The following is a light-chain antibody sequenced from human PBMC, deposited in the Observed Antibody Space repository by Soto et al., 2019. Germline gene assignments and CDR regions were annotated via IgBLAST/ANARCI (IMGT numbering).Light chain of an antibody. J-gene: IGKJ4*01. CDR1: STVDSIY. CDR2: GAS. Sequence: ETVLTQSPGTLSLSPGERASLSCRASSTVDSIYLAWYQQKPGQAPRLLIYGASIRATGIPDRFSGSGSGTDFTLTISRLEPEDFAVYYCQQYGSSLLTFGGGTKVDIK. V-gene: IGKV3-20*01. CDR3: QQYGSSLLT.